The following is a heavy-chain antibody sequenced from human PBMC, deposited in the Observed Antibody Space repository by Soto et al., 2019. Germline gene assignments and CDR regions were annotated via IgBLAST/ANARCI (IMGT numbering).Heavy chain of an antibody. V-gene: IGHV1-58*01. CDR2: IVVGSGNT. CDR1: GFTFTSSA. Sequence: SVKVSFKASGFTFTSSAVQWVRQARGQRLEWIGWIVVGSGNTNYAQKFQERVTITRDMSTSTAYMELSSLRAEDTAVYYCANRDTSMVTRYYYGMDVWGQGTTVTVSS. CDR3: ANRDTSMVTRYYYGMDV. D-gene: IGHD5-18*01. J-gene: IGHJ6*02.